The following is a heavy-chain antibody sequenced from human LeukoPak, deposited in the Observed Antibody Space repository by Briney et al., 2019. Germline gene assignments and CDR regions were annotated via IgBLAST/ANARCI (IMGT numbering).Heavy chain of an antibody. D-gene: IGHD3-9*01. J-gene: IGHJ3*02. CDR3: AREVYDILTGYYRGPLDAFDI. Sequence: GASVKVSCKASGYTFTSYGISWVRQAPGQGLEGMGWISAYNGNTNYAQKLQGRVTMTTDTSTSTAYMELRSLRSDDTAVYYCAREVYDILTGYYRGPLDAFDIWGQGTMVTVSS. CDR2: ISAYNGNT. V-gene: IGHV1-18*01. CDR1: GYTFTSYG.